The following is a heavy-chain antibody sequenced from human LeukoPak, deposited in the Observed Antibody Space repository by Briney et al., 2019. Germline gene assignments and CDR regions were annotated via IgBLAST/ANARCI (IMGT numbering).Heavy chain of an antibody. CDR1: GGSIANYY. J-gene: IGHJ4*02. D-gene: IGHD6-13*01. CDR3: ARHWETSSWYVDY. Sequence: PSETLSLTCTVSGGSIANYYWSWIRQPPGKGLEWIGYMYYSGSTNYNPSLKSRVTISVDTSKNQFSLKLSSVTAADTAVYYCARHWETSSWYVDYWGQGTLVTVSS. V-gene: IGHV4-59*08. CDR2: MYYSGST.